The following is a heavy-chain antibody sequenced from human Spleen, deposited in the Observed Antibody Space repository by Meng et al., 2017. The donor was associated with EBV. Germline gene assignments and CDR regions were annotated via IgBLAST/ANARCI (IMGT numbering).Heavy chain of an antibody. Sequence: QFQLLAVGAEGKKPGDPVNVSGTASGYTFSGDAMHWLRQAPGQRPEWIGWINTANGNTKYSQKFQGRVSITRDRSATTTNMELSSLTSEDTAVYYCATGGRPLWSHWGQGTLVTVSS. D-gene: IGHD2-8*02. CDR3: ATGGRPLWSH. J-gene: IGHJ4*02. V-gene: IGHV1-3*04. CDR2: INTANGNT. CDR1: GYTFSGDA.